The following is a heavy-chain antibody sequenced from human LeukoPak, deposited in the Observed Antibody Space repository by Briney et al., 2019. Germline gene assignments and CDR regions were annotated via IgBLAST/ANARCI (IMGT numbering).Heavy chain of an antibody. Sequence: GGSLRLSCAASGFTFNNYWMSWFRQAPGKGLEWVANINQGGNEKYYVDSVRGRFTISRDNAKNSLYLQMNSLRDEDTSVYYCARDFGTTGYDLYDYWGQGTLVTVSS. CDR3: ARDFGTTGYDLYDY. J-gene: IGHJ4*02. CDR1: GFTFNNYW. V-gene: IGHV3-7*01. CDR2: INQGGNEK. D-gene: IGHD3-9*01.